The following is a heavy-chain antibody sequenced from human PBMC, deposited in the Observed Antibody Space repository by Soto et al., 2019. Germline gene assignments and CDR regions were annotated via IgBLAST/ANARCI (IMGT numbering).Heavy chain of an antibody. J-gene: IGHJ5*02. D-gene: IGHD6-19*01. CDR2: IHSGGT. V-gene: IGHV4-30-2*01. CDR1: GDSISGSHYS. Sequence: LQLQESGSRLVKPSQTLSLTCAVSGDSISGSHYSWSWIRQPPGKGLEWIGYIHSGGTHYSPSLRSRVSISIDGSKNQFSLRLTSGTAADTAVYYCSTSSSGWPNWFDPWGQGTLVTVSS. CDR3: STSSSGWPNWFDP.